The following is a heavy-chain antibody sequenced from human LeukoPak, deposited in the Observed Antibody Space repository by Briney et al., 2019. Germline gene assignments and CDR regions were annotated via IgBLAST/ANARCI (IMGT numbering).Heavy chain of an antibody. D-gene: IGHD4-23*01. J-gene: IGHJ4*02. CDR2: IIPIFGTA. CDR1: GGTFSSYA. CDR3: ARVLGGNSGVY. Sequence: GASVKVSCKASGGTFSSYAISWVRQAPGQGLEWMGGIIPIFGTANYAQKFQGRVTITADKSTSTAYMELSSLRSEDTAVYYCARVLGGNSGVYWGQGTLVTVSS. V-gene: IGHV1-69*06.